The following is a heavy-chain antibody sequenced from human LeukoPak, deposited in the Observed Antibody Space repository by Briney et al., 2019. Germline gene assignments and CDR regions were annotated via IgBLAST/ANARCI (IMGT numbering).Heavy chain of an antibody. CDR1: GVSFSGYY. D-gene: IGHD3-10*01. CDR2: INHSGST. CDR3: ARGRAGTTRIPMVRGVADY. Sequence: SETLSLTCAVYGVSFSGYYWSWIRQPPGKGLEWFGEINHSGSTNYNPSLKSRVTISVDTSKNQFSLKLSSVTAADTAVYYCARGRAGTTRIPMVRGVADYWGQGTLVTVSS. J-gene: IGHJ4*02. V-gene: IGHV4-34*01.